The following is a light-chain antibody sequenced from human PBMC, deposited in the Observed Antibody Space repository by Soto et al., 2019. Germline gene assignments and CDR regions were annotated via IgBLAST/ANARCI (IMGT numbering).Light chain of an antibody. Sequence: QSVLTQSPSASASLGASVKLTCTLSSGHSSYAIAWHQQQPEKGPRYLMKLNSDGSHSKGDGIPDRFSGSSSGAERYLTISGLHSEDEADYYGQTWGAGIHVFGTGTKVTVL. CDR1: SGHSSYA. V-gene: IGLV4-69*01. CDR3: QTWGAGIHV. CDR2: LNSDGSH. J-gene: IGLJ1*01.